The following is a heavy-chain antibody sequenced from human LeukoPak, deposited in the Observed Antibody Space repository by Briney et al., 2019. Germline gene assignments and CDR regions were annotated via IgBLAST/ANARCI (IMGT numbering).Heavy chain of an antibody. D-gene: IGHD2-21*02. CDR2: FDPEDGET. CDR1: GYTLTELS. J-gene: IGHJ4*02. CDR3: ATGPAVVVTASAFDY. Sequence: ASVKLSCKVSGYTLTELSMHWVRQAPGKGLEWMGGFDPEDGETIYAQKFQGRVTMTEDTSTDTAYMELSSLRSEDTAVYYCATGPAVVVTASAFDYWGQGTLVTVSS. V-gene: IGHV1-24*01.